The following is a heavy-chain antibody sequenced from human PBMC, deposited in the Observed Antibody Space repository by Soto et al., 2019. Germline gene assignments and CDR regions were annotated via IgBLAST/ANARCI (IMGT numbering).Heavy chain of an antibody. V-gene: IGHV4-4*02. J-gene: IGHJ5*02. D-gene: IGHD5-18*01. CDR3: ARDGGTAMVLDP. CDR2: IYQSGST. Sequence: PSETLSLTCAVSGGSISSNNWWSWVRQPPGKGLEWIGEIYQSGSTNYNPSLKSRVTISLDKSKNQFSLNLSSVTAADTAIYYCARDGGTAMVLDPWGQGTLVTVSS. CDR1: GGSISSNNW.